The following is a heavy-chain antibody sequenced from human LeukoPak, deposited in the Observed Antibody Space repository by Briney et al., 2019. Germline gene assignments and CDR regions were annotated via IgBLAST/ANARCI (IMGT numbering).Heavy chain of an antibody. CDR1: GFTFTRYT. CDR3: ATAHPGFDY. Sequence: GGSLRLSCAASGFTFTRYTMNWVRQAPGKGLEWVASIGTMSIFIHYADSVKGRFTISRDNAKDSVFLQMNSLRAEDTAVYYCATAHPGFDYWGQGALVTVSS. CDR2: IGTMSIFI. V-gene: IGHV3-21*01. J-gene: IGHJ4*02.